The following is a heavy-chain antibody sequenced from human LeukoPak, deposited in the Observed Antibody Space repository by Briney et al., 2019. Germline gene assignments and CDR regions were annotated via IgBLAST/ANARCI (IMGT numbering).Heavy chain of an antibody. V-gene: IGHV1-46*01. CDR2: INPSGGST. J-gene: IGHJ6*02. CDR1: GYTFTSYY. CDR3: ARSGPSTVTLNYYYGMDV. D-gene: IGHD4-4*01. Sequence: ASVKVSCKASGYTFTSYYMHWVRQAPGQGLEWMGIINPSGGSTSYAQKFQGRVTMIRDTSTSTVYMELSSLRSEDTAVYYCARSGPSTVTLNYYYGMDVWGQGTTVTVSS.